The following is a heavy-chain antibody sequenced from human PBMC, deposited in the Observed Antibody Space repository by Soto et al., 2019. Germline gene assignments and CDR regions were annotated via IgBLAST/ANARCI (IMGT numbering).Heavy chain of an antibody. D-gene: IGHD7-27*01. CDR2: IYYTGST. CDR1: GGSLNNHY. CDR3: ARANWYSEY. Sequence: QVHLQESGPGLVKPSETLSLTCTVSGGSLNNHYWSWIRKPPGKGLEWIGYIYYTGSTNYNPSLKSRVTMSVDTSNNQFSLNLTSLTAADTAIYYCARANWYSEYWGQGTLVTVSS. J-gene: IGHJ4*02. V-gene: IGHV4-59*11.